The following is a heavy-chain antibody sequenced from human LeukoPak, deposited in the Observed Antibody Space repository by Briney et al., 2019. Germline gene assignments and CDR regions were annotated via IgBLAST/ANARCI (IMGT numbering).Heavy chain of an antibody. J-gene: IGHJ4*02. Sequence: SVKVSCKTSGGIFSSYVFSWMRQAPGQGLEWVGRMIPIYNSVDCIQRIQGRVTITADESTNTGYLELSGPRYDDTAVYYCAREPLGCGGDCHFDYWGQGTLVTVSS. CDR3: AREPLGCGGDCHFDY. CDR2: MIPIYNSV. CDR1: GGIFSSYV. D-gene: IGHD2-21*02. V-gene: IGHV1-69*13.